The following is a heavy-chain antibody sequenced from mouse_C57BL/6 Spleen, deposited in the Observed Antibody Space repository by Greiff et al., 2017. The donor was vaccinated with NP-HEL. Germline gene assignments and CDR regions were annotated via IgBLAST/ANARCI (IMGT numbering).Heavy chain of an antibody. CDR3: ARQKYDYDGDYYAMDY. J-gene: IGHJ4*01. D-gene: IGHD2-4*01. CDR1: GFSLTSYG. Sequence: VQRVESGPGLVAPSQSLSITCTVSGFSLTSYGVHWVRQPPGKGLEWLVVIWSDGSTTYNSALKSRLSISKDNSKSQVFLKMNSLQTDYTAMYYCARQKYDYDGDYYAMDYWGQGTSVTVSS. CDR2: IWSDGST. V-gene: IGHV2-6-1*01.